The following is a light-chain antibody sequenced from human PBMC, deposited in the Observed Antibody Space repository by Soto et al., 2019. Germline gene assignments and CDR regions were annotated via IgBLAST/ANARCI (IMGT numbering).Light chain of an antibody. Sequence: DIQMTQSPSTLSAYVGDRVTITCRASQSINRLLAWYQQKPGQAPKLLIYDASNLESGVPSRFSGSGSGTEFALTISGLQPDDFGSYYCQQYNRYWLSFGGGTKV. CDR1: QSINRL. CDR3: QQYNRYWLS. V-gene: IGKV1-5*01. J-gene: IGKJ4*01. CDR2: DAS.